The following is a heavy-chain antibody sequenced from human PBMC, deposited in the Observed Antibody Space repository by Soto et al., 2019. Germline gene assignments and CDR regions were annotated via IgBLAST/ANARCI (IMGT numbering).Heavy chain of an antibody. CDR1: SGSISSSNW. CDR3: ARVGTVAGTPPFFDY. J-gene: IGHJ4*02. V-gene: IGHV4-4*02. Sequence: QVQLQASGPGLVKPSGTLSLTCAVSSGSISSSNWWSWVRQPPGKGLEWIGEIYHSGSTNYNPSLKRRVTISVDKSKHQFSLTLSSVTAADTAVYYCARVGTVAGTPPFFDYWGQGTLVTVSS. CDR2: IYHSGST. D-gene: IGHD6-19*01.